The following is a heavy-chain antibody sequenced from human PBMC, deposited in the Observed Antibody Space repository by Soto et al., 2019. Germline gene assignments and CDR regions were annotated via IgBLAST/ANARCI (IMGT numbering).Heavy chain of an antibody. J-gene: IGHJ6*02. V-gene: IGHV4-39*07. CDR1: GGSISSSSYY. CDR3: ARDKVGVGATTRSYYYYGMDV. CDR2: IYYSGST. D-gene: IGHD1-26*01. Sequence: SETLSLTCTVSGGSISSSSYYWGWIRQPPGKGLEWIGSIYYSGSTYYNPSLKSRVTISVDTSKNQFSLKLSSVTAADTAVYYCARDKVGVGATTRSYYYYGMDVWGQGTTVTVSS.